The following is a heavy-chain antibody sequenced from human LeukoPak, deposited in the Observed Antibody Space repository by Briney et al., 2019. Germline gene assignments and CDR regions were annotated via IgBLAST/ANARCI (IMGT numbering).Heavy chain of an antibody. D-gene: IGHD3-10*01. V-gene: IGHV1-46*01. J-gene: IGHJ6*02. Sequence: ASVKVSCKSSAYTFTTYYIHWVRQAPGQGLEWIGMIYPSTGSTYYAQRFQGRVTMTRDTCTSTVYMELGSLTSDDTAVYYCARDWRIALVRGVINVPGGMNVWGQGTTVTVSS. CDR1: AYTFTTYY. CDR3: ARDWRIALVRGVINVPGGMNV. CDR2: IYPSTGST.